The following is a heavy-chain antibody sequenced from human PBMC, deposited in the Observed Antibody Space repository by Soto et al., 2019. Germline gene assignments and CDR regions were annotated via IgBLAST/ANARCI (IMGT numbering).Heavy chain of an antibody. J-gene: IGHJ6*02. Sequence: EVQLVESGGGLGQPGRSLRLACAASGFTFDDYAMHWVRQAPGKGLEWGSGISWNSGSIGYADSVKGRFTISRDNAKNSLYLQMNSLRAEDTALYYCAKDRSSTLDYYGMDVWGQGTTVTVSS. V-gene: IGHV3-9*01. D-gene: IGHD6-13*01. CDR3: AKDRSSTLDYYGMDV. CDR2: ISWNSGSI. CDR1: GFTFDDYA.